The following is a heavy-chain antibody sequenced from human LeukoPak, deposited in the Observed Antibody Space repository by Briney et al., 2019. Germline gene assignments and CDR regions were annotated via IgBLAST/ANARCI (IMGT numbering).Heavy chain of an antibody. CDR2: IKQDGSEK. Sequence: PGGSLRLSCAASGLTFSSYWMSWVRQAPGKGLEWVANIKQDGSEKNYVDSVKGRFTISRDNAKNSLYLQMNSLRAEDSAVYYCGASVFWWGQGTLVTVSS. CDR1: GLTFSSYW. D-gene: IGHD3-3*01. V-gene: IGHV3-7*03. CDR3: GASVFW. J-gene: IGHJ4*02.